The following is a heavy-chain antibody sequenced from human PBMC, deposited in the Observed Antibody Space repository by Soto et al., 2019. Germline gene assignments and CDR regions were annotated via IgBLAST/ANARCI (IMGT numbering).Heavy chain of an antibody. CDR3: ARGPQYSSSWYYETFPY. V-gene: IGHV3-7*04. D-gene: IGHD6-13*01. CDR1: GFTFSSYW. J-gene: IGHJ4*02. CDR2: IKQDGSEK. Sequence: EVQLVESGGGLVQPGGSLRLSCAASGFTFSSYWMSWVRQAPGKRLEWVANIKQDGSEKYYVDSVKGRFTISRDNAKNSRYMQMKSQRAEDTAVYYCARGPQYSSSWYYETFPYRGLGTMVTAS.